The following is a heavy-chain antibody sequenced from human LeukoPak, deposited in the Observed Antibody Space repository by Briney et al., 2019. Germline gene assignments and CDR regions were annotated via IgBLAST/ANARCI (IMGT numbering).Heavy chain of an antibody. CDR1: GATFTSYA. Sequence: SGKLCCTASGATFTSYAISWGRQAPGQGLEWRGVIIPMFGTANYAQKFQGRVTITADKSTTTAYMELSSLRSEDTARYYCARDRYYDFWSGSHYFDYWGQGTLVTVSS. CDR2: IIPMFGTA. CDR3: ARDRYYDFWSGSHYFDY. J-gene: IGHJ4*02. D-gene: IGHD3-3*01. V-gene: IGHV1-69*06.